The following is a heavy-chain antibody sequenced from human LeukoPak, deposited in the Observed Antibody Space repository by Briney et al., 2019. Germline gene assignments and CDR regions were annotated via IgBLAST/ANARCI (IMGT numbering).Heavy chain of an antibody. Sequence: PSETLSLTCTVSGGSISSGSYYWSWIRQPAGKGLEWIGRIYTSGSTNYNPSLKSRVTTSVDTSKNQFSLKLSSVTAADTAVYYCARPLAAAGSFAFDIWGQGTMVTVSS. CDR1: GGSISSGSYY. D-gene: IGHD6-13*01. CDR3: ARPLAAAGSFAFDI. V-gene: IGHV4-61*02. CDR2: IYTSGST. J-gene: IGHJ3*02.